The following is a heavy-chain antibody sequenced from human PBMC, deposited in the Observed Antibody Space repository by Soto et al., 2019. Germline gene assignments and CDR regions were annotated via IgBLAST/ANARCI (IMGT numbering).Heavy chain of an antibody. CDR3: ATPRGSGSYSVFDF. Sequence: EVVLVESGGGLVQPGGSLRLTCAVSGFTFSDLYMDWVRQAPGKGLEWIGRIGNKADSYPTEYAASVKDRIIVSRDDSKNSVYLQMNSLKIEDTGVYYCATPRGSGSYSVFDFWGQGTMVTVSS. D-gene: IGHD1-26*01. V-gene: IGHV3-72*01. CDR2: IGNKADSYPT. CDR1: GFTFSDLY. J-gene: IGHJ3*01.